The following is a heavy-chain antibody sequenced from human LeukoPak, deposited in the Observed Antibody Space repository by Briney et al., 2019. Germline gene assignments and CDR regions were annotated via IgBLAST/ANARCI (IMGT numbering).Heavy chain of an antibody. CDR3: ASDSFSISAQSTVNFGY. V-gene: IGHV3-7*01. CDR1: VYTFSNYW. D-gene: IGHD2-21*01. J-gene: IGHJ4*02. Sequence: PGGSLRLSCAASVYTFSNYWMSWVRQAPGKGLEWVANINEDGSAQYYVGSVRGRFTISRDNAKNSLYLQMNSLRVEDTAVYCCASDSFSISAQSTVNFGYWGQGILVTVSS. CDR2: INEDGSAQ.